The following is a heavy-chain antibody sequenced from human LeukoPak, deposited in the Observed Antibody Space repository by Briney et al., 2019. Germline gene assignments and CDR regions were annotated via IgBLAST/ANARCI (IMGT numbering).Heavy chain of an antibody. V-gene: IGHV3-30*02. CDR2: IWYGGSNK. CDR3: AKDGLKSYYYYMDV. J-gene: IGHJ6*03. CDR1: GFTFSSYG. Sequence: PGGSLRLSCAASGFTFSSYGMHWVRQAPGKGLEWVAVIWYGGSNKYYADSVKGRFTISRDNSKNTLHLQMNSLRAEDTAVYYCAKDGLKSYYYYMDVWGKGTTVTVSS.